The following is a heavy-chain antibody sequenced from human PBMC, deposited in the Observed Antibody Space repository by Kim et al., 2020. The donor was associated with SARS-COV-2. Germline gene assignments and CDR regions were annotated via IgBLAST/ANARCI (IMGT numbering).Heavy chain of an antibody. J-gene: IGHJ6*02. CDR3: AKDRSGSSWYGYYYGMDV. V-gene: IGHV3-30*18. Sequence: GGSLRLSCAASGFTFSSYGMHWVRQAPGKGLEWVAVISYDGSNKYYADSVKGRFTISRDNSKNTLYLQMNSLRAEDTAVYYCAKDRSGSSWYGYYYGMDVWGQGTTVTVSS. D-gene: IGHD6-13*01. CDR1: GFTFSSYG. CDR2: ISYDGSNK.